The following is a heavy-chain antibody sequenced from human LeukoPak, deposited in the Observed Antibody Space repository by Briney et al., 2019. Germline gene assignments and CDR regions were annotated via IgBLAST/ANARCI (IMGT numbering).Heavy chain of an antibody. J-gene: IGHJ4*02. CDR3: ANYGDYAVDY. Sequence: PGGSLRLSCAASGFTFSSYSMNWVRQAPGKGLEWVSSISSSSSYNYYADSVKGRFTISRDNAKNSLYLQMNSLRAEDTAVYYCANYGDYAVDYWGQGTLVTVSS. CDR2: ISSSSSYN. CDR1: GFTFSSYS. V-gene: IGHV3-21*01. D-gene: IGHD4-17*01.